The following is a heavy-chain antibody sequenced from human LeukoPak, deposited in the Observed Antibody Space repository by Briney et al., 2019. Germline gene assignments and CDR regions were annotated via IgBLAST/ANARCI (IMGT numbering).Heavy chain of an antibody. J-gene: IGHJ3*01. D-gene: IGHD6-13*01. CDR3: ARRGMSSSWYGDAFDV. CDR2: IYQSGGT. Sequence: SETLSLTCSVSGASVSSYYWSWVRQAPGKRLEWIGQIYQSGGTNYNPSLEGRATISVDTSKKQFSLKLNSVIAADTAVYYCARRGMSSSWYGDAFDVWGHGTMVIVS. CDR1: GASVSSYY. V-gene: IGHV4-59*02.